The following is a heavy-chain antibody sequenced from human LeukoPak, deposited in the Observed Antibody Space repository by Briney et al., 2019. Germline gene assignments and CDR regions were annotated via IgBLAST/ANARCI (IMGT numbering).Heavy chain of an antibody. CDR3: ARSFGVRHYCSGGSCYHMPIY. J-gene: IGHJ4*02. D-gene: IGHD2-15*01. CDR2: ISAYNGNT. Sequence: ASVKVSCKASGYTFTSYGISWVRQAPGQGLEWMGWISAYNGNTNYAQKLQGRVTMTTDTSTSTAYMELRSLRSDDTAVYYCARSFGVRHYCSGGSCYHMPIYWGQGTLVTVSS. V-gene: IGHV1-18*01. CDR1: GYTFTSYG.